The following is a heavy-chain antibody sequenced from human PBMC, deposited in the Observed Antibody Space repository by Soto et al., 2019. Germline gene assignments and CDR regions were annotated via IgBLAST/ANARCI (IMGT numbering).Heavy chain of an antibody. Sequence: ASVKVSCKASGYTFTSFHMHWVRQAPGQGLEWMGIINPGGGGTSYAQKFQGRVTMTRDTSTSTAYMELSSLRSEDTAVYYCARALEDYYNDNSGYYSYYWGQRNLVPISA. CDR2: INPGGGGT. D-gene: IGHD3-22*01. V-gene: IGHV1-46*01. J-gene: IGHJ4*01. CDR3: ARALEDYYNDNSGYYSYY. CDR1: GYTFTSFH.